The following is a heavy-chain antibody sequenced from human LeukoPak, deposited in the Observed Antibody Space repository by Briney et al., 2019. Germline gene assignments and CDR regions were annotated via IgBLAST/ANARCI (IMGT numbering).Heavy chain of an antibody. J-gene: IGHJ6*02. V-gene: IGHV3-53*01. CDR1: GFTVSSNY. CDR3: ARDGGSSTQLVPYYYYGMDV. Sequence: GGSLRLSRAASGFTVSSNYMSWVRQAPGKGLEWVSVIYSGGSTYYADSVKGRFTISRDNSKNTLYLQMNSLRAEDTAVYYCARDGGSSTQLVPYYYYGMDVWGQGTTVTVSS. D-gene: IGHD6-13*01. CDR2: IYSGGST.